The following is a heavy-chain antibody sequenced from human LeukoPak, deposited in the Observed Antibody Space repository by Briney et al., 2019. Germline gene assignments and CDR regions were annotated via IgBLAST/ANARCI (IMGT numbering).Heavy chain of an antibody. D-gene: IGHD6-13*01. CDR1: GYTFTSYY. CDR2: INPSGGST. J-gene: IGHJ4*02. V-gene: IGHV1-46*01. Sequence: GASVKVSCKASGYTFTSYYMHWVRQAPGQGLEWMGIINPSGGSTSYAQKFQGRVTMTRDTSTSTVYMELSSLRSEDTAVYYCARGAPIAAAIGSAPPEDYWGQGTLVTVSS. CDR3: ARGAPIAAAIGSAPPEDY.